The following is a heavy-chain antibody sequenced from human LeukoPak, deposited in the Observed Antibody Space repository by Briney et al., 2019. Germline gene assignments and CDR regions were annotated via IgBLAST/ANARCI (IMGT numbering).Heavy chain of an antibody. CDR3: ARDPYRYCSSTSCLRLFDY. CDR2: ISGSGGST. J-gene: IGHJ4*02. CDR1: GFTFSSYA. Sequence: GGSLRLSCAASGFTFSSYAMSWVRQAPGKGLEWVSAISGSGGSTYYADSVKGRFTISRDNAKNSLYLQMNSLRAEDTAVYYCARDPYRYCSSTSCLRLFDYWGQGTLVTVSS. D-gene: IGHD2-2*01. V-gene: IGHV3-23*01.